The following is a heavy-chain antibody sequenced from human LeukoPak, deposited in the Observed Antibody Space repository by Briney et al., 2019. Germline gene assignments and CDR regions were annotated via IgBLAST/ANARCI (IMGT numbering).Heavy chain of an antibody. D-gene: IGHD3-22*01. CDR1: GFTFGDYA. CDR3: ARDYDSSGWFDY. V-gene: IGHV3-11*01. J-gene: IGHJ4*02. Sequence: GGSLRLSCTASGFTFGDYALSWFRQAPGKGLEWVSYISSSGSTIYYADSVKGRFTISRDNAKNSLYLQMNSLRAEDTAVYYCARDYDSSGWFDYWGQGTLVTVSS. CDR2: ISSSGSTI.